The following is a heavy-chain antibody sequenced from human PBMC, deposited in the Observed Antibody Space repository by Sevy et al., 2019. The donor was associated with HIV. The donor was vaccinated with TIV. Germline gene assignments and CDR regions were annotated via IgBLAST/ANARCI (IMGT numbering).Heavy chain of an antibody. J-gene: IGHJ4*02. CDR2: ISDDSRYI. CDR1: GFTFRSYS. CDR3: ARVFTIFGVVSGIDY. D-gene: IGHD3-3*01. Sequence: GGSLRLSCAASGFTFRSYSMNWVRHAPGKGLEWLSSISDDSRYIYYSDSVKGRFTISRANAKSSLYLQMNSLRVEDTAIYYCARVFTIFGVVSGIDYWGQGNLVTVSS. V-gene: IGHV3-21*01.